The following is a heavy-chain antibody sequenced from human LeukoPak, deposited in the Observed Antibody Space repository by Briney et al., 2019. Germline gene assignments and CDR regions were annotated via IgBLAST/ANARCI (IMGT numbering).Heavy chain of an antibody. CDR2: INTDGSST. D-gene: IGHD3-10*01. J-gene: IGHJ6*03. CDR3: ARDPKWFGELSTLYNYYYMDV. CDR1: GFTFSSYW. V-gene: IGHV3-74*01. Sequence: GGSLRLSCAASGFTFSSYWMHWVRQAPGKGLVWVSRINTDGSSTNYADSVKGRSTISRDNAKNSLYLQVNGLRAEDTAVYYCARDPKWFGELSTLYNYYYMDVWGKGTTVTVSS.